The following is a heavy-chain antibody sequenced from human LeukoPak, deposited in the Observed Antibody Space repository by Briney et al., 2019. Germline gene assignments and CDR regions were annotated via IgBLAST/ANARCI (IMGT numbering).Heavy chain of an antibody. CDR2: ISSDGGST. J-gene: IGHJ2*01. CDR3: ARGRQGAKTRYFDL. CDR1: GIIFSNYA. V-gene: IGHV3-64*01. Sequence: GGSLRLSCAASGIIFSNYAMHWVRQGPGKGLECISHISSDGGSTYYANSVKGRFTISRDNSKNTLYLQMGSLRAEDMAVYYCARGRQGAKTRYFDLWGRGTRVTVSS. D-gene: IGHD1-26*01.